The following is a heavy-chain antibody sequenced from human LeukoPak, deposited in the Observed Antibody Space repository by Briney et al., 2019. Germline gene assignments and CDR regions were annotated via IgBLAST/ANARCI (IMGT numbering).Heavy chain of an antibody. J-gene: IGHJ3*02. D-gene: IGHD3-22*01. CDR3: AKVRMITMIAYDAFDI. CDR1: GFTFSSYG. Sequence: GVLRLSCAASGFTFSSYGMSWVRQAPGKGLEWVSAISGSGGSTYYADSVKGRFTISRDNSKNTLYLQMNSLRAEDTAVYYCAKVRMITMIAYDAFDIWGQGTMVTVSS. V-gene: IGHV3-23*01. CDR2: ISGSGGST.